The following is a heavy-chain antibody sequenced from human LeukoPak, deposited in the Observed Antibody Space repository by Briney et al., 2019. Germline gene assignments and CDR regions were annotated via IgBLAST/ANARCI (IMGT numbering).Heavy chain of an antibody. D-gene: IGHD5-24*01. J-gene: IGHJ3*02. Sequence: GGSLRLSCAASGFTFSDYYMSWIRQAPGKGLEWVSYISSSGSTIYYADSVKGRFTISRDNAKNSLYLQTNSLRAEDTAVYYCARGGEMATRTKAFDIWGQGTMVTVSS. V-gene: IGHV3-11*01. CDR2: ISSSGSTI. CDR3: ARGGEMATRTKAFDI. CDR1: GFTFSDYY.